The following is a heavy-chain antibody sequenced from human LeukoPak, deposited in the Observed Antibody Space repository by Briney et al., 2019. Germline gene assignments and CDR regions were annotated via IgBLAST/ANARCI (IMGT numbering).Heavy chain of an antibody. J-gene: IGHJ4*02. CDR1: GGSFSGYY. D-gene: IGHD6-19*01. CDR3: ARAPRPTSVAGTFFDY. Sequence: SETLSLTCAVYGGSFSGYYWSWIRQPPGKGLEWIGEINHSGSTNYNPSLKSRVTISVDTSKNQFSLRLSSVTAADTAVYYCARAPRPTSVAGTFFDYWGQGTLVTVSS. V-gene: IGHV4-34*01. CDR2: INHSGST.